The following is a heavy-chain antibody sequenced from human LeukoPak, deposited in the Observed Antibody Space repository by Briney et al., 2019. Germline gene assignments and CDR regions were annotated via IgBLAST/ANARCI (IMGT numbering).Heavy chain of an antibody. D-gene: IGHD2-15*01. V-gene: IGHV3-7*01. CDR1: GFTFSSYW. CDR2: IKQDGSEK. J-gene: IGHJ5*02. Sequence: GGSLRLSCAASGFTFSSYWMCWVRQAPGKGLEWVANIKQDGSEKYYVDSVKGRFTISRDNAKNSLYLQMNSLRAEDTAVYYCARVMVAATNWFDPWGQGTLVTVSS. CDR3: ARVMVAATNWFDP.